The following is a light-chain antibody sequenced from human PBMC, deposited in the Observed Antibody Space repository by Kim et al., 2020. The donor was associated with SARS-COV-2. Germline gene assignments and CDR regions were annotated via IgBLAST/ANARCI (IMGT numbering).Light chain of an antibody. J-gene: IGKJ5*01. CDR3: LQHNTYPIT. CDR2: AAS. V-gene: IGKV1-17*01. Sequence: ASGGDRVTITCRASQDIRKDLGWYQQNPGRAPKRLNYAASSLQSGVPSRCSGSGSGTEFTLTISSLQPEDCANYFCLQHNTYPITVGQGTRLEIK. CDR1: QDIRKD.